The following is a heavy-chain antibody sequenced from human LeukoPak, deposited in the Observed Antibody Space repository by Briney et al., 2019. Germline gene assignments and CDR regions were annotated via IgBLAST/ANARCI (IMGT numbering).Heavy chain of an antibody. D-gene: IGHD6-6*01. CDR1: GYTFTGYY. Sequence: ASVKVSCKASGYTFTGYYTHWVRQAPGQGLEWMGWINPNSGGTNYAQKFQGRVTMTRDTSISTAYMELSRLRSEDTAVYYCARDGVAAAQDYYYYMDVWGKGTTVTVSS. CDR3: ARDGVAAAQDYYYYMDV. CDR2: INPNSGGT. J-gene: IGHJ6*03. V-gene: IGHV1-2*02.